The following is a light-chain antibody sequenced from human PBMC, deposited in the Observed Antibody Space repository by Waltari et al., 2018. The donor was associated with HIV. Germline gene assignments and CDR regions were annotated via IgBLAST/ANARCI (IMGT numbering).Light chain of an antibody. CDR2: VNH. CDR1: TSNIGNNF. J-gene: IGLJ2*01. CDR3: GTWDTSLNAGV. Sequence: QSVLTQPPAVSAAPGQQVTISCSGTTSNIGNNFVCWYPKSPGTAPKLLIFVNHNRPSGVSDRFPASKSATSATLDITGLHTGDEAEYYCGTWDTSLNAGVFGGGTKVSVL. V-gene: IGLV1-51*01.